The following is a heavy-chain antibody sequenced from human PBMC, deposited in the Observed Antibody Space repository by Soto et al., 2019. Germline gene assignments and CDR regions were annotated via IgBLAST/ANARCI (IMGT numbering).Heavy chain of an antibody. CDR3: ARRAIYGDSPFDY. V-gene: IGHV1-69*12. CDR1: GGTFSIYA. J-gene: IGHJ4*02. Sequence: QVQLVQSGAEVKKPGSSVKVSCKASGGTFSIYAISWVRQAPGQGLEWMGGIIPIFGTANYAQKFQGRVTSSADESTSTAYMELSSLRTEDTAVYYCARRAIYGDSPFDYWGQGTLVTVSS. D-gene: IGHD4-17*01. CDR2: IIPIFGTA.